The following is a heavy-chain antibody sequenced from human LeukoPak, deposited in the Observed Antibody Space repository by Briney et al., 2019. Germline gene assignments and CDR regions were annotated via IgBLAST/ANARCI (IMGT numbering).Heavy chain of an antibody. CDR3: ARDSSPAALPYIDA. J-gene: IGHJ6*03. D-gene: IGHD2-2*01. CDR1: GGSMKRSY. Sequence: SETLSLTCLVSGGSMKRSYWSWIRQAPGKGLEWIGNIDDSGNTNYSPSLTSRVPISLATSKNQFSLRVTSVTAADRALYFCARDSSPAALPYIDAWGKGTAVTVSS. CDR2: IDDSGNT. V-gene: IGHV4-59*01.